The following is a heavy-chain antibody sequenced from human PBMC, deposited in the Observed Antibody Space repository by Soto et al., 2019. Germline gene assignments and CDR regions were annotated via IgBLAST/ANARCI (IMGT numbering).Heavy chain of an antibody. CDR1: GFTFSSYG. Sequence: QVQLVESGGGVVQPGRSLRLSCAASGFTFSSYGMHWVRQAPGKGLEWVAVIWYDGSNKYYADSVKGRFTISRDNSKNTLYLQMNSLRAEDTAVYYCARSAADYYYDGMDVWGQGTTVTVSS. CDR2: IWYDGSNK. V-gene: IGHV3-33*01. CDR3: ARSAADYYYDGMDV. J-gene: IGHJ6*02. D-gene: IGHD2-2*01.